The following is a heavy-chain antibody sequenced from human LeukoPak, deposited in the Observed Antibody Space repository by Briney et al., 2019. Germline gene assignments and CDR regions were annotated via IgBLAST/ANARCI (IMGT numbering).Heavy chain of an antibody. V-gene: IGHV3-23*01. D-gene: IGHD3-10*01. Sequence: GGSLRLSCAASGFTFSSYAMSWVRQAPGKGLEGVSAISGSGGSTYYADSVKGRFTISRDNSKNTLYLQMNSLRAEDTAVYYCAKLNGWFGELLYFDYWGQGTLVTVSS. CDR3: AKLNGWFGELLYFDY. J-gene: IGHJ4*02. CDR1: GFTFSSYA. CDR2: ISGSGGST.